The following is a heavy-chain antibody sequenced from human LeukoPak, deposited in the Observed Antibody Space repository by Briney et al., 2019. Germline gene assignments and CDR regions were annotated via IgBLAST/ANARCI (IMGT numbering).Heavy chain of an antibody. J-gene: IGHJ3*02. V-gene: IGHV4-39*01. Sequence: SETLSLTCTVSGGSIIGSDYHWGWVRQPPGKGLEWIGTISYSGNTDYNPSLRSRVTISVDTSNNQFSLRLGSVTAADTAVYHCARHCCSGPAKRVFDIWGQGTMVTVSS. CDR1: GGSIIGSDYH. D-gene: IGHD2-15*01. CDR2: ISYSGNT. CDR3: ARHCCSGPAKRVFDI.